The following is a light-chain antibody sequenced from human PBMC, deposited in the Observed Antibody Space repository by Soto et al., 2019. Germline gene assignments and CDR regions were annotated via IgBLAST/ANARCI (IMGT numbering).Light chain of an antibody. J-gene: IGKJ1*01. CDR3: QQCYMGWT. V-gene: IGKV1-5*01. CDR1: QSISSW. Sequence: DIQMTQSPSTLSASVGDRVTITCRASQSISSWLAWYQQKPGKAPKLLIYDASSLESGVPSRFSGSRSGTEFTLTISSLQPEDFGTYYCQQCYMGWTFGQGTKVDIK. CDR2: DAS.